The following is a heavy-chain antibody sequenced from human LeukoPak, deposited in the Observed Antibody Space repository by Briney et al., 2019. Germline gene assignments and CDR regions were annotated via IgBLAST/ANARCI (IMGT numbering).Heavy chain of an antibody. CDR1: GDSITGYY. Sequence: SETLSLTCTASGDSITGYYWDWIRQPPGKGLEWVGNIYYTGNTYYNSSLKRRVTISLDTSKNQFSLKLKSVTAADRAIYYCARGVRYYSNRGCFAHRFEYWGQGILVTVPS. V-gene: IGHV4-39*07. J-gene: IGHJ4*02. D-gene: IGHD2-2*01. CDR2: IYYTGNT. CDR3: ARGVRYYSNRGCFAHRFEY.